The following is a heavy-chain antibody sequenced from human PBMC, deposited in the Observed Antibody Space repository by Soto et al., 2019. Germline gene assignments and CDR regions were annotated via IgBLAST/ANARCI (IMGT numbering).Heavy chain of an antibody. J-gene: IGHJ6*03. Sequence: GGSLRLSCAASGVAFSNAWMSWVRQAPGKGLEWVGRIKSKTDGGTTDYAAPVKGRFTISRDDSKNTLYLQMNSLKTEDTAVYYCTTVYDSCSGGSCYNDYYYYYMDVWGKGTTVTVSS. D-gene: IGHD2-15*01. CDR1: GVAFSNAW. CDR2: IKSKTDGGTT. CDR3: TTVYDSCSGGSCYNDYYYYYMDV. V-gene: IGHV3-15*01.